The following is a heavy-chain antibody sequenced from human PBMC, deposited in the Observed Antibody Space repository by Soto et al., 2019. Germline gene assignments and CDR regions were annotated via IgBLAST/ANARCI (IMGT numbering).Heavy chain of an antibody. CDR2: TSTSGV. Sequence: HPGGSLRLSCAASGFTFSRSAMSWVRQAPGKGLEWVSTTSTSGVYYTDSVKGRFTISRDNSKNTLYLQMNSLRVEDTAIYYCANLPTSWGQGALVTVSS. CDR1: GFTFSRSA. J-gene: IGHJ5*02. CDR3: ANLPTS. V-gene: IGHV3-23*01.